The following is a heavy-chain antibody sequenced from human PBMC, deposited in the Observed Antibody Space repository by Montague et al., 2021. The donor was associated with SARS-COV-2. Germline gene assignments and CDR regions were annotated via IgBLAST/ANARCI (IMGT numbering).Heavy chain of an antibody. J-gene: IGHJ5*02. CDR2: IYYTWTT. D-gene: IGHD2-15*01. CDR1: GASFSNYY. Sequence: SETLSLTCTVSGASFSNYYWSWILQPPGKGLEWIGYIYYTWTTNYNPSLKSRVTISVDTSNTQFSLKLTSVTAADTAVYYCAREGYCSGGTCYSSGPNWFDPWGQGTLVTVSS. V-gene: IGHV4-59*01. CDR3: AREGYCSGGTCYSSGPNWFDP.